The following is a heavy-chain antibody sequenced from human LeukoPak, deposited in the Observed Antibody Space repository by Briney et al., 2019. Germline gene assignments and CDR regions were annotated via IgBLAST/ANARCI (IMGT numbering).Heavy chain of an antibody. V-gene: IGHV3-21*01. CDR1: GFTFSSYS. D-gene: IGHD6-13*01. Sequence: GGSLRLSCAASGFTFSSYSMNWVRQAPGKGLEWVSSISSSSSYIYYADSVKGRFTISRDNAKNSLYLQMNSLRAEDTAVYYCAKASSSWYGNYYFDYWGQEVLVLVSS. CDR3: AKASSSWYGNYYFDY. J-gene: IGHJ4*02. CDR2: ISSSSSYI.